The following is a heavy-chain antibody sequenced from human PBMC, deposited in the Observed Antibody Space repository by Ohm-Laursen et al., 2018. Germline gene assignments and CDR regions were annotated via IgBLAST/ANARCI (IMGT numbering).Heavy chain of an antibody. CDR3: ARDKTVTRPYYYYGMDV. D-gene: IGHD4-17*01. CDR2: ISSSSSYI. V-gene: IGHV3-21*01. CDR1: GFTFSSYS. Sequence: GSLRLSCAASGFTFSSYSMNWVRQAPGKGLEWVSSISSSSSYIYYADSVKGRFTISRDNAKNSLYLQMNSLRAEDTAVYYCARDKTVTRPYYYYGMDVWGQGTTVTVSS. J-gene: IGHJ6*02.